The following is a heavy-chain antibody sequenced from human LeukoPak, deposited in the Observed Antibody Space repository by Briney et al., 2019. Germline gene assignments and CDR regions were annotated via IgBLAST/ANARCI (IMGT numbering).Heavy chain of an antibody. J-gene: IGHJ4*02. CDR1: GGSISSYY. CDR3: ARRDCGGQFDY. D-gene: IGHD4-23*01. Sequence: SETLSLTCTVSGGSISSYYWSWIRQPPGKGLEWIGYIYYSGSTNYNPSLKSRVTISVDTSKNQFSLKLSSVTAADTAVYYCARRDCGGQFDYWGQGTLVTVSS. V-gene: IGHV4-59*08. CDR2: IYYSGST.